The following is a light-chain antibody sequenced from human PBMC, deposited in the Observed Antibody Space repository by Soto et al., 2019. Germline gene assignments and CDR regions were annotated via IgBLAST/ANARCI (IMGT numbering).Light chain of an antibody. V-gene: IGLV2-14*01. CDR3: SSYTSNNTPYV. J-gene: IGLJ1*01. CDR2: EVS. Sequence: QSALTQPASVSGSPGQSITISCTGTSSDVGGSNYVSWYQQHPGKDPKLMIFEVSNRPSGVSHRFSGSKSGNTASLTISGLQAEDEADYYCSSYTSNNTPYVFGTGTKLTVL. CDR1: SSDVGGSNY.